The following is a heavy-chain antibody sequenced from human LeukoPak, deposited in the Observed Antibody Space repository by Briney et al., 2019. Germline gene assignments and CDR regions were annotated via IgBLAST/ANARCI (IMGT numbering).Heavy chain of an antibody. D-gene: IGHD6-25*01. CDR2: ISGSGDST. CDR3: AKAIGSSGSA. CDR1: GFTFSNYA. Sequence: GGSLRLSCAASGFTFSNYAMSWVRQAPGKGLEWVSGISGSGDSTYYADSVKGRFTISGDNSKNTLYLQVNSLRAEDTALYYCAKAIGSSGSAWGQGTLVTVSS. J-gene: IGHJ5*02. V-gene: IGHV3-23*01.